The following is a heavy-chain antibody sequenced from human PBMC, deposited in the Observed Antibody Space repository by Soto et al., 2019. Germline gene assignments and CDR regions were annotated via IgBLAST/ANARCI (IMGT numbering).Heavy chain of an antibody. CDR1: GYTLTRFY. CDR2: INTRGGTT. CDR3: ARGIGYCSSINCYSSRRLRFDS. V-gene: IGHV1-46*01. Sequence: QVQLVQSGAEVRKPGASVRLSCKASGYTLTRFYLHWVRQAPGQGLEWMGIINTRGGTTAYAQKFRGRLTVTRYTSTSTVYTELRNLRPEDTAIYYCARGIGYCSSINCYSSRRLRFDSWGQGTLVTVSS. D-gene: IGHD2-2*01. J-gene: IGHJ4*02.